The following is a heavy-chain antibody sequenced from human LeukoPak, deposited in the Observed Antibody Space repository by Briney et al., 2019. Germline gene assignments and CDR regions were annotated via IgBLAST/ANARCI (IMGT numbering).Heavy chain of an antibody. D-gene: IGHD6-13*01. CDR1: GGSISSSIYY. V-gene: IGHV4-39*01. CDR2: IYYSGST. Sequence: PSETLSLTCTVSGGSISSSIYYWGWIRQPPGEGLECIGSIYYSGSTYYNPSLRSRVTISVDTSKNQFSLKLNSVTAADTAVYYCARHVREYSSPLFMWGQGTLVTVSS. J-gene: IGHJ4*02. CDR3: ARHVREYSSPLFM.